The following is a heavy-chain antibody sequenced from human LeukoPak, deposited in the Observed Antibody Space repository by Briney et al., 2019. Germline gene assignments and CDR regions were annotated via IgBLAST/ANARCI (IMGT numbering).Heavy chain of an antibody. Sequence: PGGSLRLSCAASGFTFTSYWMHWVRQAPGKGLVWVSLINSDGSTTKYADSVKGRFTMSRDNAKNTLYLEMNSLRGEDTAVYYCATGGSSGWYHFEYWGQGTLVTVSS. CDR3: ATGGSSGWYHFEY. CDR2: INSDGSTT. CDR1: GFTFTSYW. D-gene: IGHD6-19*01. J-gene: IGHJ4*02. V-gene: IGHV3-74*03.